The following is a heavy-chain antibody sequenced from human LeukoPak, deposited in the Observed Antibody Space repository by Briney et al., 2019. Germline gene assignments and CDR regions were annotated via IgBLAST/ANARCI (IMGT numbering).Heavy chain of an antibody. CDR1: GYSISSGYY. J-gene: IGHJ4*02. Sequence: SETLSLTCAVSGYSISSGYYWGWIRQPPGKGLEWIGSIYYSGSTYYNPSLKSRVTISVDTSKNQFSLKLSSVTAADTAVYYCARVATTTNPPQRPFDYWGQGTLVTVSS. V-gene: IGHV4-38-2*01. CDR2: IYYSGST. CDR3: ARVATTTNPPQRPFDY. D-gene: IGHD5-12*01.